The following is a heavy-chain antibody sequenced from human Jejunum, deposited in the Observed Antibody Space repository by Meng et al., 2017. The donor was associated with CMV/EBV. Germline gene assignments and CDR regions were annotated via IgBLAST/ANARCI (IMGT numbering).Heavy chain of an antibody. Sequence: FSIYAMHWVLPPPGRALGWVSGISSSGDNTTYADSVKGRFTISRDNSQNTLDLQMNSLRAEDTAVYYCATPPRNYNSNWYTYSFAYWGQGTLVTVSS. CDR2: ISSSGDNT. D-gene: IGHD6-13*01. V-gene: IGHV3-23*01. CDR1: FSIYA. J-gene: IGHJ4*02. CDR3: ATPPRNYNSNWYTYSFAY.